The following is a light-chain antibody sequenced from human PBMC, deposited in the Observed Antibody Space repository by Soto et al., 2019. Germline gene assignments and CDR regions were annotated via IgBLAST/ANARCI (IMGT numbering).Light chain of an antibody. CDR3: GPWDSSLSAVV. CDR2: ENN. CDR1: SSNIGNNY. J-gene: IGLJ2*01. Sequence: QSALTQPPSVSAAPGQKVTISCTGSSSNIGNNYVSWYQQLPGTAPKLLIYENNKRPSGIPDRFSGSKSGTSATLGITGLQTGDEADYYCGPWDSSLSAVVFGGGTKLTVL. V-gene: IGLV1-51*02.